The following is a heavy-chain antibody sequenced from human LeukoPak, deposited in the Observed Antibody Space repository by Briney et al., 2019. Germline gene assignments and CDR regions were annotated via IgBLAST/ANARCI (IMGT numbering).Heavy chain of an antibody. D-gene: IGHD2-2*01. V-gene: IGHV4-38-2*02. Sequence: SETLSLTCTVSGYSISSGYYWGWIRQPPGKGLEWIGSIYHSGSTYYNPSLKSRVTISVDTSKNQFSLKLSSVTAADTAVYYCARGLLYCSSTSCYDYYYMDVWGKGTTVTISS. J-gene: IGHJ6*03. CDR3: ARGLLYCSSTSCYDYYYMDV. CDR2: IYHSGST. CDR1: GYSISSGYY.